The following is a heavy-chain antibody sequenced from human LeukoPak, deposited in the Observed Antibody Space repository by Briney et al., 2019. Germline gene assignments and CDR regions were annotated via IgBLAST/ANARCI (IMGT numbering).Heavy chain of an antibody. Sequence: PGGSLRLSCAASGFTFDDYAMHWVRQAPGKGLEWVSGISWNSGSIGYADSVKGRFTISRDNAKNSLYLQVNSLRAEDTALYYCAKVMDGFGDPSPFDYWGQGTLVTVSS. CDR2: ISWNSGSI. V-gene: IGHV3-9*01. J-gene: IGHJ4*02. D-gene: IGHD3-10*01. CDR3: AKVMDGFGDPSPFDY. CDR1: GFTFDDYA.